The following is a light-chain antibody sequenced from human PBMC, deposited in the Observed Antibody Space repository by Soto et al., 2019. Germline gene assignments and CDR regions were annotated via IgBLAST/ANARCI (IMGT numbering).Light chain of an antibody. CDR2: WAS. V-gene: IGKV4-1*01. CDR3: QQRSNSLT. J-gene: IGKJ4*01. Sequence: DIVMTRSPDSTALSLGERATINCKSSESVLSSSSNKNCLAWYQRKAGQPPKLLIYWASTRESGVPERFSGSGSATDFTLTISSLKAEDVADYYCQQRSNSLTFGGGTMVDIK. CDR1: ESVLSSSSNKNC.